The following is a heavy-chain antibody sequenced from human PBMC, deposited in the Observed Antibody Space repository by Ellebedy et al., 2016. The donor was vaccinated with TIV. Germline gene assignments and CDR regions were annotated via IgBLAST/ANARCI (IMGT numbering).Heavy chain of an antibody. CDR1: GFTVSNFF. CDR2: IYTDGGT. Sequence: GESLKISCAASGFTVSNFFMSWVRQAPGKGLEWVSVIYTDGGTNYTDSVLGRFTISRDNSENTLYLQMVSLRAEDTAVYYCARDPGGGGNYGDNWFDPWGQGTLVTVSS. J-gene: IGHJ5*02. V-gene: IGHV3-66*01. D-gene: IGHD4-17*01. CDR3: ARDPGGGGNYGDNWFDP.